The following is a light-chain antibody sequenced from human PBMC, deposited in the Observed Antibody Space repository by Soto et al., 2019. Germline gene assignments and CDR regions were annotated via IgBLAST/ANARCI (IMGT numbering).Light chain of an antibody. CDR1: QSISSY. CDR2: AAS. CDR3: QQSYSTLRT. J-gene: IGKJ5*01. V-gene: IGKV1-39*01. Sequence: QMTQSPSSLSASVGDRVTITCRASQSISSYLNWYQQKPGKAPKLLIYAASSLQSGVPSRFSGSGSGTDFTLTISSLQPEDFATYYCQQSYSTLRTFGQGTRLEIK.